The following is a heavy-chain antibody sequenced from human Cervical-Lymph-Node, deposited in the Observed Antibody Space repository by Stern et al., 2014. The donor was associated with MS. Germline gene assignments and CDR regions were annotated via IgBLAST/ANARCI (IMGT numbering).Heavy chain of an antibody. CDR3: ARRGHGYMGIDY. D-gene: IGHD1-1*01. CDR1: GYRFTNNW. Sequence: EVQLVESGAEVKKPGESLRISCEVSGYRFTNNWIGWGRQMPGKGLAWMGVIYPGDSETRDSTSFQGPVTILVDKSNTTTYLQWSSLKASDTAIYYCARRGHGYMGIDYWGQGTLVTVSS. V-gene: IGHV5-51*03. J-gene: IGHJ4*02. CDR2: IYPGDSET.